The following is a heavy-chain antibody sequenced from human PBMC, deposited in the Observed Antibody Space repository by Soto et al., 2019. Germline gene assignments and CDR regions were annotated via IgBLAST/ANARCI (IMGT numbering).Heavy chain of an antibody. Sequence: SQTLSLTCAISGDSVSSNSAAWNWIRQSPSRGLEWLGRTYYRSKWYNDYAVSVKSRITINPDTSKNQFSLQLNSVTPEDTAVYSCASSKGYCSGGSCYPFDYCGQGPLVTVSS. CDR3: ASSKGYCSGGSCYPFDY. CDR1: GDSVSSNSAA. CDR2: TYYRSKWYN. D-gene: IGHD2-15*01. V-gene: IGHV6-1*01. J-gene: IGHJ4*02.